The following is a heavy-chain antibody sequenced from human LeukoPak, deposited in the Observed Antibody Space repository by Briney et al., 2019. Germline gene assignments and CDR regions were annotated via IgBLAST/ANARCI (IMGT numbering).Heavy chain of an antibody. Sequence: SETLSLTCTVSGGSISSSSYYWGWIRQPPGKGLEWIGSIYYSGSTYYNPSLKSRVTISVDTSKNQFSLKLSSVTAADTAVYYYARARSLVVVTLAAWFDPWGQGTLVTVSS. D-gene: IGHD2-21*02. V-gene: IGHV4-39*01. CDR3: ARARSLVVVTLAAWFDP. J-gene: IGHJ5*02. CDR1: GGSISSSSYY. CDR2: IYYSGST.